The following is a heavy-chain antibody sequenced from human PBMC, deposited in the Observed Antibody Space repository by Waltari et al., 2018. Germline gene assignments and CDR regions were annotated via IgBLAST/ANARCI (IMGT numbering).Heavy chain of an antibody. Sequence: EVQLVESGGGLVQPGRSLRLSCAGSGFAFDDYAMHWVRQAPGKGLEWVSGISWNNVNIDYADSVKGRFTISRDNSKNTVYVQMNNLRSEDTAVYYCATDFKGIFWVYWGQGTLVTVSS. CDR3: ATDFKGIFWVY. J-gene: IGHJ4*02. CDR1: GFAFDDYA. D-gene: IGHD3-3*01. CDR2: ISWNNVNI. V-gene: IGHV3-9*01.